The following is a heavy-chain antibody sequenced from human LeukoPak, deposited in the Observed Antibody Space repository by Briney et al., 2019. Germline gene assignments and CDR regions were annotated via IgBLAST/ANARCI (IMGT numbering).Heavy chain of an antibody. CDR2: IIPIFGTA. Sequence: SVKVSCMASGGTFSSYAISWVRQAPGQGLEWMGGIIPIFGTANYAQKFQGRVTITADESTSTAYMELSSLRSEDTAVYYCARRGPKGSYAFDIWGQGTMVTVSS. CDR1: GGTFSSYA. CDR3: ARRGPKGSYAFDI. J-gene: IGHJ3*02. V-gene: IGHV1-69*13.